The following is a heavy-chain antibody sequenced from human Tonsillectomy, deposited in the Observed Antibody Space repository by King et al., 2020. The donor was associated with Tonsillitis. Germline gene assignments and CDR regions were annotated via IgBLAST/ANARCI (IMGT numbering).Heavy chain of an antibody. Sequence: VQLVQSGAEVKKPGESLRISCKVSGYSFTNFWISWVRQVPGKGLEWMGRIDPSDSYTNNSPSFQGHVTFSADKSISTAYLQWTSLKASDTAMYYCARDGTATTFDYWGQGTLVTVSS. D-gene: IGHD4-17*01. V-gene: IGHV5-10-1*03. CDR1: GYSFTNFW. CDR2: IDPSDSYT. J-gene: IGHJ4*02. CDR3: ARDGTATTFDY.